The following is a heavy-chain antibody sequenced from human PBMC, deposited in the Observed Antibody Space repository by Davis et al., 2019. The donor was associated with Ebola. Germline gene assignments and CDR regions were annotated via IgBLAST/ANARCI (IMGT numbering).Heavy chain of an antibody. CDR2: IHPNDGTT. D-gene: IGHD6-6*01. Sequence: ASVKVSCKASGYTFTNFYMHWVRQAPGQGLEWMGLIHPNDGTTKYPQKFQDRLTITRDTSTSTVYMELSGLRPDDTAMYYCARDAHGSSGYWGQGTLVTVSS. CDR3: ARDAHGSSGY. CDR1: GYTFTNFY. V-gene: IGHV1-46*01. J-gene: IGHJ4*02.